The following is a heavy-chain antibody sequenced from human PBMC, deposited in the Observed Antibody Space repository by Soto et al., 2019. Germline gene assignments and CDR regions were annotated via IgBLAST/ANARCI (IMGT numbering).Heavy chain of an antibody. Sequence: ASVKVSCKASGYTLTSYDINWVRQATGQGLEWMGWMNPNSGNTGYAQKFQGRVTMTRNTSISTAYMELSSLRSEDTAVYYCARGHRVVAATHLSYYFDYWGQGTLVTVSS. CDR2: MNPNSGNT. D-gene: IGHD2-15*01. CDR3: ARGHRVVAATHLSYYFDY. V-gene: IGHV1-8*01. CDR1: GYTLTSYD. J-gene: IGHJ4*02.